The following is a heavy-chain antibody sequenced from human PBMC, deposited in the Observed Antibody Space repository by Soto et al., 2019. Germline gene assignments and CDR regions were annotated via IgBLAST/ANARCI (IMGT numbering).Heavy chain of an antibody. CDR2: IYYSGST. D-gene: IGHD1-26*01. J-gene: IGHJ4*02. CDR1: GGSISSYY. V-gene: IGHV4-59*08. Sequence: SETLSLTCTVSGGSISSYYWSWIRQPPGKGLEWIGYIYYSGSTNYNPSLKSRVTISVDTSKNQFSLKLSSVTAADTAVYYCARQGDFAAPFDYWGQGTPVTVSS. CDR3: ARQGDFAAPFDY.